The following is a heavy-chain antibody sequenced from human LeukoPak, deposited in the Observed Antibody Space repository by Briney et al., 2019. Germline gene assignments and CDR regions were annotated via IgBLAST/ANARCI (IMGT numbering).Heavy chain of an antibody. CDR3: ARPGRSSGWYEYFQH. CDR1: GFTVSSNE. Sequence: GGSLRLSCAASGFTVSSNEMSWVRQAPGKGLEWVSSISGGSTYYADSRKGRFTISRDNSKNTLYLQMNSLRAEDTAVYYCARPGRSSGWYEYFQHWGQGTLVTVSS. V-gene: IGHV3-38-3*01. J-gene: IGHJ1*01. D-gene: IGHD6-19*01. CDR2: ISGGST.